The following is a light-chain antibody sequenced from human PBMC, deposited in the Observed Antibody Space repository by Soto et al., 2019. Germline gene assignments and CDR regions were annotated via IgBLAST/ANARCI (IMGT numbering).Light chain of an antibody. CDR2: GAS. CDR3: QQRSKWRT. CDR1: QSVSGN. V-gene: IGKV3-11*01. Sequence: EIVMTQSPATLSLSPGERATLSCRASQSVSGNLAWYQQKPGQAPRLLIYGASTRATGIPARLSGSGFGTDFTLTISSIEPEDFAVYYCQQRSKWRTFGQGTKVDIK. J-gene: IGKJ1*01.